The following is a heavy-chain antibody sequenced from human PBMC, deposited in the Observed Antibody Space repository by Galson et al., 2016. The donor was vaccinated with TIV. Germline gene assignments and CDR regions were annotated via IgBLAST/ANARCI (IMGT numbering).Heavy chain of an antibody. J-gene: IGHJ4*02. Sequence: SVKVSCKASGYTFTNYGINWVRQAPGQGLEWMGWISPYNGNTNSAQKFQDRVTMTTDTSTSTAYMELRSLRSDDTAMYYCATDHGGSESYIFFDDWGQGTLVTVSS. D-gene: IGHD3-10*01. CDR2: ISPYNGNT. CDR1: GYTFTNYG. V-gene: IGHV1-18*01. CDR3: ATDHGGSESYIFFDD.